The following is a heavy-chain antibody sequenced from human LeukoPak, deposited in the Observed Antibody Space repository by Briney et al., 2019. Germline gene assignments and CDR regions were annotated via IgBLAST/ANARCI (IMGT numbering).Heavy chain of an antibody. CDR2: ISWNSGSI. D-gene: IGHD3-22*01. V-gene: IGHV3-9*01. CDR3: VKGIVVGGEYYFDY. CDR1: GFTFSSYA. Sequence: GGSLRLSCAASGFTFSSYAMHWVRQAPGKGLEWVSGISWNSGSIGYADSVKGRYTISRDNAKNSLYLQMNSLRAEDTALYYCVKGIVVGGEYYFDYWGQGTLVTVSS. J-gene: IGHJ4*02.